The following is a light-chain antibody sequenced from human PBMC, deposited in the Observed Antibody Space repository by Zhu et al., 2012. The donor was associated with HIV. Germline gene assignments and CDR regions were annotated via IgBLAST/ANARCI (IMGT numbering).Light chain of an antibody. Sequence: IVLAQSPATLSLSPGERATVSCRASRSVSNFLAWYQQKPGQAPRLLIYDASKRAAGIPPRFSGSGSGTDFTLTISSLEPEDFALYYCQQRSSWPLTFGGGTKVEIK. CDR1: RSVSNF. CDR3: QQRSSWPLT. J-gene: IGKJ4*01. V-gene: IGKV3-11*01. CDR2: DAS.